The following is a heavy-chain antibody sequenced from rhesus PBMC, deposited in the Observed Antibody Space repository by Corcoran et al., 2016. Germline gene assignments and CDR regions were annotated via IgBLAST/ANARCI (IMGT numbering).Heavy chain of an antibody. Sequence: QVQLQESGPGLVKPSETLSLTCIVSGGFLSDSYFWNWVRQPPGKGLEWLGNIYGVVGRTTYNPSLKRRLTISKDPSKNQFFLKLNSVTAADPAFYFCAREHDVWGPGVLVTVSP. J-gene: IGHJ5-1*01. CDR1: GGFLSDSYF. CDR2: IYGVVGRT. CDR3: AREHDV. V-gene: IGHV4S9*01.